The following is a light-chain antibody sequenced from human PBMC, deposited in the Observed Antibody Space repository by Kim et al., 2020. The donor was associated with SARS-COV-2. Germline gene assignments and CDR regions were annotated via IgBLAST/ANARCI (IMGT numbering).Light chain of an antibody. Sequence: GKTVTVTGPRSSGSIEDNYVQWYQQRPGGVPTTVIYEDDQRPSGVSDRFSGSIDNSSNSASLTISGLRTEDEADYYCQSYNRDNVIFGGGTQLTVL. CDR1: SGSIEDNY. CDR2: EDD. CDR3: QSYNRDNVI. V-gene: IGLV6-57*03. J-gene: IGLJ2*01.